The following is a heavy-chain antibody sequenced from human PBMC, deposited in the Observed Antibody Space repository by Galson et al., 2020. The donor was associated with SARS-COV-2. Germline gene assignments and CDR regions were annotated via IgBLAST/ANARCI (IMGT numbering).Heavy chain of an antibody. CDR2: IKSESDGGTT. V-gene: IGHV3-15*01. J-gene: IGHJ3*02. CDR1: GFTFSNVW. D-gene: IGHD3-22*01. CDR3: TTGMYYYDSSGYSNDAFDI. Sequence: GGSLRLSCSASGFTFSNVWMSWVRQAPGKGLEWVGRIKSESDGGTTDYAAPVKGRFTISRDDAKKTVSLQMNSLRTEDTAVYYCTTGMYYYDSSGYSNDAFDIWGQGTMVTVSS.